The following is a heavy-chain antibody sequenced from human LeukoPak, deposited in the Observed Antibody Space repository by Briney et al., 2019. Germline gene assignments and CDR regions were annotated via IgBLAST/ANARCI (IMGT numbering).Heavy chain of an antibody. J-gene: IGHJ4*02. V-gene: IGHV1-2*02. CDR2: INPNSGGT. D-gene: IGHD6-13*01. CDR1: GYTFTGYY. CDR3: ARPIADGVRDY. Sequence: ASVKVPCKASGYTFTGYYMHWVRQAPGQGLEWMGWINPNSGGTNYAQKFQGRVTMTRDTSISTAYMELSRLRSGDTAVYYCARPIADGVRDYWGQGTLVTVSS.